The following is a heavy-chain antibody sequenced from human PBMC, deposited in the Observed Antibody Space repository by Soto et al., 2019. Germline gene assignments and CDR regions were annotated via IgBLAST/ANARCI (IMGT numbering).Heavy chain of an antibody. CDR1: GVTFFGSD. CDR3: VSGGGRGLFDP. CDR2: ISPGSRYP. Sequence: WESXRLSCSVSGVTFFGSDIIWIRQAPGKGLEWLSYISPGSRYPAYADSVKGRLTISRDNAKRSLYLQMMSLTAEDTAIYYCVSGGGRGLFDPWGQGTMVTVSS. V-gene: IGHV3-11*06. J-gene: IGHJ5*02. D-gene: IGHD2-15*01.